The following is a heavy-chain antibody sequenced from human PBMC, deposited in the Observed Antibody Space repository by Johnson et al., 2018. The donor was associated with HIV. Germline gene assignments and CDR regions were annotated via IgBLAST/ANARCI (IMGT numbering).Heavy chain of an antibody. V-gene: IGHV3-13*01. D-gene: IGHD3/OR15-3a*01. Sequence: VQLVESGGGLVQPGGSLRLSCAASGFTFSSYDMHWVRQTTGKGLESVSGIGTAGDTYYPGSVKGRFTISRENAKNSLYLQMNSLRAGDTAVYYCAKDKFMFLDNPVDAFDVWGQGTMVTFSS. CDR1: GFTFSSYD. CDR3: AKDKFMFLDNPVDAFDV. CDR2: IGTAGDT. J-gene: IGHJ3*01.